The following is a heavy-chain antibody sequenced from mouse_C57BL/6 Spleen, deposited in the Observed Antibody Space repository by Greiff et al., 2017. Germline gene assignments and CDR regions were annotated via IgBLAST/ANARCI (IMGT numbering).Heavy chain of an antibody. CDR3: ARGSDVRYAMDY. Sequence: QVQLQQPGAELVRPGSSVKLSCKASGYTFTSYWMHWVKQRPIQGLEWIGNIDPSDSDTHYNQKFKDKATLTVDKSSSTAYMQHSSLTSEDSAVYYCARGSDVRYAMDYWGQGTSVTVSS. J-gene: IGHJ4*01. V-gene: IGHV1-52*01. CDR2: IDPSDSDT. CDR1: GYTFTSYW.